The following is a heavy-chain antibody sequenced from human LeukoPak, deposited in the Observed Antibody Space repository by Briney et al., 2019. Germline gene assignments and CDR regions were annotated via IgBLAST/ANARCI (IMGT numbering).Heavy chain of an antibody. Sequence: SETLSLTCTVSGDSFSTYYWSWIRQPAGKGLEWIGHIYTSGTTNYNPSLKSRVTISIEKSKNQFSLKLSSVTAADTAVYYCAGAYCGGDCYSGRAFDIWGQGTMVTVSS. CDR3: AGAYCGGDCYSGRAFDI. J-gene: IGHJ3*02. D-gene: IGHD2-21*02. CDR2: IYTSGTT. V-gene: IGHV4-4*07. CDR1: GDSFSTYY.